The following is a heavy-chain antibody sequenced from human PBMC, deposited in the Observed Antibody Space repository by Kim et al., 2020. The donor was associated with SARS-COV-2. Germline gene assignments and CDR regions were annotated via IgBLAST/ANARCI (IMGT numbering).Heavy chain of an antibody. Sequence: SETPSLTCTVSGGSVSSGSYYWSWIRQPPGKGLEWIGYIYYSGSTNYNPSLKSRVTISVDTSKNQFSLKLSSVTAADTAVYYCARMQNYDILTGYSLFDYWGQGTLVTVSS. D-gene: IGHD3-9*01. CDR2: IYYSGST. J-gene: IGHJ4*02. CDR1: GGSVSSGSYY. CDR3: ARMQNYDILTGYSLFDY. V-gene: IGHV4-61*01.